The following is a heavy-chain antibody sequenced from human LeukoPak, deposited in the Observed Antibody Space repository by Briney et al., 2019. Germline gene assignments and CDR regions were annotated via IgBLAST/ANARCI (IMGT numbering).Heavy chain of an antibody. V-gene: IGHV3-30*18. Sequence: GGSLRLSCAASGFTFSSYGMHWVRQAPGKGLEWVAVISYDGSNKYYADSVKGRFTISRDNSKNTLYLQMNSLRAEDTAVYYCAKPLRGYSYGYVDYWGQGTLVTVSS. CDR1: GFTFSSYG. J-gene: IGHJ4*02. CDR3: AKPLRGYSYGYVDY. D-gene: IGHD5-18*01. CDR2: ISYDGSNK.